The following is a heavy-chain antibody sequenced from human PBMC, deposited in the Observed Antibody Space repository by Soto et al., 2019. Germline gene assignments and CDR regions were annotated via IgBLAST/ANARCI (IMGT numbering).Heavy chain of an antibody. CDR3: AKDRETTRSYYYYGMDV. CDR2: ISYDGSNK. CDR1: GFTFSSYG. V-gene: IGHV3-30*18. D-gene: IGHD1-7*01. J-gene: IGHJ6*02. Sequence: GGSLRLYCAASGFTFSSYGMHWVRQAPGKGLEWVAVISYDGSNKYYADSVKGRFTISRDNSKNTLYLQMNSLRAEDTAVYYCAKDRETTRSYYYYGMDVWGQGTTVTVSS.